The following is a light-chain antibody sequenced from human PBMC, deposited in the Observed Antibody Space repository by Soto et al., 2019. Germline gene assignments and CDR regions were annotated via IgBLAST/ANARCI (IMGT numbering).Light chain of an antibody. CDR2: EVS. V-gene: IGLV2-14*01. Sequence: QSVLTQPASVSGSPGQSITISCTGTSSDVGAYNHVSWYQEHPGKAPKLMIYEVSNRPSGISDRFSGFKSANTAYLTISGVQPEDEADYHCSSYTTIKTVVFGGGTKLTVL. CDR3: SSYTTIKTVV. J-gene: IGLJ2*01. CDR1: SSDVGAYNH.